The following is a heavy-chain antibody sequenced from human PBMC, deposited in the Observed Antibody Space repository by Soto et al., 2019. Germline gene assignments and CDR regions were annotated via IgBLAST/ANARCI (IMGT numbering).Heavy chain of an antibody. V-gene: IGHV3-23*01. CDR3: AKGSIEYSASVDN. CDR1: GFSFSSYA. Sequence: VQLLESGGGLVQPGGSLRLSCAASGFSFSSYAMVWVRQAPGKGLEWVSVISARGGSSYFADSVKGRFTISRDNSKNVLSLEMNSLRAVDTAIYFCAKGSIEYSASVDNWGQGTLVLVSS. CDR2: ISARGGSS. J-gene: IGHJ4*02. D-gene: IGHD5-12*01.